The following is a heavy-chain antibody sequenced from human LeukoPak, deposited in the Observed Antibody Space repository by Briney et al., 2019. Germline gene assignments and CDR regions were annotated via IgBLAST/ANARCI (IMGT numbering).Heavy chain of an antibody. CDR1: GITVDDNY. V-gene: IGHV3-53*04. CDR2: LYNDGTT. J-gene: IGHJ3*02. CDR3: ARAQDAFDI. Sequence: PGGSLRLSCAASGITVDDNYMNWVRQAPGKGLEWVSVLYNDGTTDYADSVKGRFTISRHNSKNTLYLQMNSLRSEDTAMYYCARAQDAFDIWGQGILVTVSS.